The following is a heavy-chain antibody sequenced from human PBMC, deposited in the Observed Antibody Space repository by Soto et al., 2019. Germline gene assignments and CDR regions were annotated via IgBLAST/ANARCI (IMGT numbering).Heavy chain of an antibody. CDR2: INEDGRII. D-gene: IGHD3-10*01. V-gene: IGHV3-74*01. CDR3: KKDIGGWGAY. J-gene: IGHJ4*02. Sequence: GGSLRLSCAASGFTFSNFWMHWVRQVPGKGLTWVSRINEDGRIINYADSVKGRFTISRDNDRDTLYLEMNSMRAEDTAIDYCKKDIGGWGAYWGQGALVTVSS. CDR1: GFTFSNFW.